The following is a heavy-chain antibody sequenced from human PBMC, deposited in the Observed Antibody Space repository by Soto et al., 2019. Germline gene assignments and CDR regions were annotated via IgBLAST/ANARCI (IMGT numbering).Heavy chain of an antibody. Sequence: SETLSLTCTVSGGSISSTIYYWGWVRQPPGKGLEWIGAIYTSGSTYYNPSLKSRITISVDTSKNQFSLKLSSVTATDTAVYYCARHVHGYCSSPSCHTDYWGQGTLVTVSS. CDR2: IYTSGST. CDR1: GGSISSTIYY. CDR3: ARHVHGYCSSPSCHTDY. J-gene: IGHJ4*02. V-gene: IGHV4-39*01. D-gene: IGHD2-2*02.